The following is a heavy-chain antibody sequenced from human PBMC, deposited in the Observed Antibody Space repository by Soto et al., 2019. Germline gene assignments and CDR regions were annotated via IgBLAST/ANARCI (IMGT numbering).Heavy chain of an antibody. J-gene: IGHJ6*02. CDR1: GGSFSSYY. Sequence: PSETLSLTCAVYGGSFSSYYWSWIRQPPGKGLEWIGGINHSGSTNYNPSLKSRVTISVDTSKNQFSLKLSSVAAADTAVYYCARGRIRPRIAAASTGYYYGMDVWGQGTTVTVSS. CDR3: ARGRIRPRIAAASTGYYYGMDV. V-gene: IGHV4-34*01. D-gene: IGHD6-13*01. CDR2: INHSGST.